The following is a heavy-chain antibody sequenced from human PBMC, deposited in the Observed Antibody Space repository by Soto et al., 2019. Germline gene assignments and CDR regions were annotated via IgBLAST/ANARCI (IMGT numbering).Heavy chain of an antibody. V-gene: IGHV4-59*08. Sequence: SETLSLTCTVSGGSISSYYWSWIWQPPGKGLEWIGYIYYSGSTNYNPSLKSRVTISVDTSKNQFSLKLSSVTAADTAVYYCARQGYSSGWYPYYFDYWGQGTLVTVSS. CDR2: IYYSGST. CDR1: GGSISSYY. D-gene: IGHD6-19*01. CDR3: ARQGYSSGWYPYYFDY. J-gene: IGHJ4*02.